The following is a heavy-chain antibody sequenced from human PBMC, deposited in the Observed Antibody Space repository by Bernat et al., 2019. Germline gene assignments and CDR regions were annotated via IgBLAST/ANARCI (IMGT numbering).Heavy chain of an antibody. J-gene: IGHJ4*02. Sequence: EVQLVESGGGLVQPGGSLRLSCAASGFTFSSYSMNWVRQAPGKGLEWVSYISSSSTIYYADSVKGRFTISRDNAKNSLYLQMNSLRAEDTAVYYCARAKDYGDVVFDYWGQGTLVTVSS. CDR2: ISSSSTI. CDR1: GFTFSSYS. CDR3: ARAKDYGDVVFDY. V-gene: IGHV3-48*01. D-gene: IGHD4-17*01.